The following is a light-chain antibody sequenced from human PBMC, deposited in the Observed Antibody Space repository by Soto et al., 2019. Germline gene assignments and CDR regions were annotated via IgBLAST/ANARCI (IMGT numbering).Light chain of an antibody. J-gene: IGKJ1*01. CDR1: QSVSSSY. Sequence: TQSPGTLSVSPAQGATLSCRASQSVSSSYFAWFQQKAGQPPRLLIYDTSTRATGIPARFSGSGSGTEFPLTINSLQSEDFAVYYCQQYYDWWTFGQGTKVDIK. V-gene: IGKV3-15*01. CDR2: DTS. CDR3: QQYYDWWT.